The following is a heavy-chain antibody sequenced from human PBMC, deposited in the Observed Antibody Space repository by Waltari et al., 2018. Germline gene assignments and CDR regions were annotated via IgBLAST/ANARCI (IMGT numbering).Heavy chain of an antibody. J-gene: IGHJ6*02. CDR3: AKDEGNRRAPTFGMDV. CDR1: GFPLTSYP. D-gene: IGHD3-10*01. CDR2: LSGSGLI. Sequence: EMQLLASGGGLAQPGGSVSVPCADSGFPLTSYPLNWVRQAPGRGLEWLSLLSGSGLIDYADSVKGRFTISRDTSKNTVYLQMDSLRAEDTAVYYCAKDEGNRRAPTFGMDVWGRGTTVIVS. V-gene: IGHV3-23*01.